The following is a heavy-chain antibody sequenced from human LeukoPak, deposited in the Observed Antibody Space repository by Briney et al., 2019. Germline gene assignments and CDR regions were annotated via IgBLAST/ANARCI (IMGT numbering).Heavy chain of an antibody. CDR3: ARDSSTVTYDY. CDR2: IYSGGTT. D-gene: IGHD4-17*01. J-gene: IGHJ4*02. CDR1: GFTVSDHY. Sequence: GGSLRLSCAASGFTVSDHYMSWVRQAPGQGLESVSLIYSGGTTLYADSVKGRFTISRDNAKNSLYLQMNSLRAEDTAVYYCARDSSTVTYDYWGQGTLVTVSS. V-gene: IGHV3-66*01.